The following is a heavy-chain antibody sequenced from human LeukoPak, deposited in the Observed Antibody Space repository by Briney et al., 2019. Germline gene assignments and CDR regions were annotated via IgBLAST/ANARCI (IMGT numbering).Heavy chain of an antibody. D-gene: IGHD3-22*01. Sequence: PGGSLRLSRAASGFSFSSYAMSWVRQAPGKGLEWVSAISGSGGSTYYADSVKGRFTISRDNSKNTLYLQMNSLRAEDTAVYYCANHYYDSSAYFDYWGQGTLVTVSS. J-gene: IGHJ4*02. CDR2: ISGSGGST. CDR3: ANHYYDSSAYFDY. CDR1: GFSFSSYA. V-gene: IGHV3-23*01.